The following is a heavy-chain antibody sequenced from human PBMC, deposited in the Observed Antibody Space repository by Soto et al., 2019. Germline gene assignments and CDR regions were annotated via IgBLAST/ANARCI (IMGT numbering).Heavy chain of an antibody. CDR2: ISWNSGSI. J-gene: IGHJ4*02. CDR1: GFTFPDYT. D-gene: IGHD3-22*01. Sequence: EVQLVESGGGLVQPGRSLRLSCAASGFTFPDYTMHWVRQAPGKGLEWVSGISWNSGSIDYADSVKGRFIISRDDAKNCLDLQMNSLRAEDTAFYYCAKGHYYYQTSGYPHYWGQGTLVTVSS. CDR3: AKGHYYYQTSGYPHY. V-gene: IGHV3-9*01.